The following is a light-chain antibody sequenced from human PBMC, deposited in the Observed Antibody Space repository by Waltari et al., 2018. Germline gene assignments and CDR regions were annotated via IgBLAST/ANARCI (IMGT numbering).Light chain of an antibody. CDR2: DVS. CDR3: NLYAGSSTLGV. Sequence: QSALTQPPSVSGSPGQSVTISCTGISTDVGGYYRVSWYQQSPVTAPKLMISDVSNRPSGVPDRFSGSKSGNTASLTISGLQAEDEADYYCNLYAGSSTLGVFGGGTKLTVL. J-gene: IGLJ3*02. V-gene: IGLV2-18*01. CDR1: STDVGGYYR.